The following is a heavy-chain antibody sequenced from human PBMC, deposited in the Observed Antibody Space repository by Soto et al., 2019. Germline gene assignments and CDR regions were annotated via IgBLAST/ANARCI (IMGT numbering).Heavy chain of an antibody. CDR3: AKNGQWLATPPEA. J-gene: IGHJ4*02. Sequence: GGSLRLSCAASGFTFSSYGMHWVRQAPGKGLEWVAVISYDGSNKYYADSVEGRFTISRDNSKNTVYLQMNGLRADDTAVYYCAKNGQWLATPPEAWGQGTLVTVSS. D-gene: IGHD6-19*01. CDR2: ISYDGSNK. V-gene: IGHV3-30*18. CDR1: GFTFSSYG.